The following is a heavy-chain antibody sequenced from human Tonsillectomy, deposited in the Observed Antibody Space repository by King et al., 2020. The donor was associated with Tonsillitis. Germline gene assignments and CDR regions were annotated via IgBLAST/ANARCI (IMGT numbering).Heavy chain of an antibody. J-gene: IGHJ3*02. Sequence: VQLQESGPGLVKPSETLSLTCTVSGGSISSYFWSWIRQPPGKGLEWIGYIFYSGRTNYNPSLKSRVTISVDTSKNQFSLKLSSVTAADTAVYYCAREDGTWSPQKCLGYYDSSGYLRNAFDIWGQGTKVTVSS. CDR1: GGSISSYF. CDR3: AREDGTWSPQKCLGYYDSSGYLRNAFDI. CDR2: IFYSGRT. D-gene: IGHD3-22*01. V-gene: IGHV4-59*01.